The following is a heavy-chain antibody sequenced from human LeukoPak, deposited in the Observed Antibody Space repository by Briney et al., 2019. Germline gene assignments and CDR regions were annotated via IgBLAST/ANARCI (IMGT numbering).Heavy chain of an antibody. Sequence: GGYLRLSCAASGFTFSSYTMTWGRQAPGKGLGWVSAISASGDSTYYADSVKGRFTISRDNSKHTLYLQIDSLRAEDTALDCCVKGGHFDYWGQGALVTVSS. J-gene: IGHJ4*02. V-gene: IGHV3-23*01. CDR2: ISASGDST. CDR1: GFTFSSYT. CDR3: VKGGHFDY.